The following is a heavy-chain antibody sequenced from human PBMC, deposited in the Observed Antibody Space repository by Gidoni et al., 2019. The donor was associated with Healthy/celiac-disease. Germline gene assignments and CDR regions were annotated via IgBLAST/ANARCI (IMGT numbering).Heavy chain of an antibody. CDR2: SYPGDSET. CDR3: ARSYDFWSGYYPHWFDP. CDR1: GYSFTSYW. V-gene: IGHV5-51*01. J-gene: IGHJ5*02. Sequence: EVQLVQSGAEVKKPGESLKISCKGSGYSFTSYWSGWVRQMPGKGLEWMGISYPGDSETRYSPSFQGQGTISADKSISTAYLQWSSLKASDTAMYYCARSYDFWSGYYPHWFDPWGQGTLVTVSS. D-gene: IGHD3-3*01.